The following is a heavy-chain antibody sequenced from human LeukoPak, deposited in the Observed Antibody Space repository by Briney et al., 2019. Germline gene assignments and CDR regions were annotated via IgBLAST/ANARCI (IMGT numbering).Heavy chain of an antibody. CDR3: ARAYWGSYRYTTPDFDY. CDR1: GFTFSSYS. V-gene: IGHV3-21*01. Sequence: GGSLRLSCAASGFTFSSYSMNWVRQAPGKGLEWVSSISGSSSYIYYADSVKGRFTISRDNAKNSLYLQMNSLRAEDTAVYYCARAYWGSYRYTTPDFDYWGQGTLVTVSS. D-gene: IGHD3-16*02. J-gene: IGHJ4*02. CDR2: ISGSSSYI.